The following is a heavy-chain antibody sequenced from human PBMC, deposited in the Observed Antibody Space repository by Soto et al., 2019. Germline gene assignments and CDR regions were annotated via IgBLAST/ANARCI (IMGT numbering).Heavy chain of an antibody. CDR2: IYSGGST. V-gene: IGHV3-53*01. CDR3: ARDGDYSNYGGDYYGMDV. D-gene: IGHD4-4*01. CDR1: GFTVSSNY. J-gene: IGHJ6*02. Sequence: GGSLRLSCAASGFTVSSNYMSWVRQAPGKGLEWVSVIYSGGSTYYADSVKGRFTISRDNSKNTLYLQMNSLRAEDTAVYYCARDGDYSNYGGDYYGMDVWGQGTTVTVSS.